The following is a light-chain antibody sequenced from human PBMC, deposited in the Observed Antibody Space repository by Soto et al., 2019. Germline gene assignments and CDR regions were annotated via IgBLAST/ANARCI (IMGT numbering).Light chain of an antibody. J-gene: IGLJ1*01. V-gene: IGLV2-11*01. CDR2: DVN. CDR3: CSYAGSYTLV. CDR1: SSDVGAYNF. Sequence: QSVLTQPASVSGSPGQSITISCTGTSSDVGAYNFVSWYQQYPGKAPKVMIYDVNKRPSGVPDRFSGSKSGNTASLTISGLQAEDEADYYCCSYAGSYTLVFGTGTKLTVL.